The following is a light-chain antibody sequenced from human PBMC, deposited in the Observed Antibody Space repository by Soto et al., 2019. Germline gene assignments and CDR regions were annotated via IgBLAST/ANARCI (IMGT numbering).Light chain of an antibody. Sequence: DIVMTQSPDSLAVSLGERATINCKSSQIVLYSSNNKNYLAWYQQKPGKAPKLLIYLASTLQGGVPSRFSGSGSGTDFTLTISSLQPEDVATYYCQSLNSFPLTFGGGTKVDIK. V-gene: IGKV4-1*01. CDR3: QSLNSFPLT. CDR1: QIVLYSSNNKNY. CDR2: LAS. J-gene: IGKJ4*01.